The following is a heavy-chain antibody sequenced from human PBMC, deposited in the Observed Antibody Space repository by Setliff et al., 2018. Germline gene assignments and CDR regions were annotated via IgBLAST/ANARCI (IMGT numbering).Heavy chain of an antibody. CDR3: AKPQVELRWGFES. V-gene: IGHV3-23*03. D-gene: IGHD1-7*01. Sequence: SLKISCAASGFTFSTYAMSWVRQAPGKGLEWVSTIYSGDRNTFYTDSVKGRFTIFRDGSKNILYLQMTSLRAEDTAVYYCAKPQVELRWGFESWGQGTLVTVSS. J-gene: IGHJ4*02. CDR2: IYSGDRNT. CDR1: GFTFSTYA.